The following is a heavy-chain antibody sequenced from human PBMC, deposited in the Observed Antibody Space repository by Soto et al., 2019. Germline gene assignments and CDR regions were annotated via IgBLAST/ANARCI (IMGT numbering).Heavy chain of an antibody. CDR2: INAGNGNT. D-gene: IGHD3-22*01. J-gene: IGHJ6*02. Sequence: ASGQVSCKASGYTFPSYAMHWVRQAPGQRLEWMGWINAGNGNTKYSQKFQGRVTITRDTSASTAYMELSSLRSEDTAVYYCARAGGYYDSSGYLDYYYGMDVWGQGTTVTVSS. CDR3: ARAGGYYDSSGYLDYYYGMDV. V-gene: IGHV1-3*01. CDR1: GYTFPSYA.